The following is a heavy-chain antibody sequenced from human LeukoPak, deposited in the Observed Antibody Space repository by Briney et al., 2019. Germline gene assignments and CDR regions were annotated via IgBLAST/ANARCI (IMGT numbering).Heavy chain of an antibody. J-gene: IGHJ5*02. V-gene: IGHV4-39*07. CDR2: IYSSGST. D-gene: IGHD3-10*01. Sequence: SETLPLTCTVSGGSVSSSSYYWGWIRQPPGKGLEWVGSIYSSGSTYYNPSLKSRVTISVDTSKKQFSLKLRSVTAADTAVYYCAFSSVFNWFDPWGQGTLVTVSS. CDR3: AFSSVFNWFDP. CDR1: GGSVSSSSYY.